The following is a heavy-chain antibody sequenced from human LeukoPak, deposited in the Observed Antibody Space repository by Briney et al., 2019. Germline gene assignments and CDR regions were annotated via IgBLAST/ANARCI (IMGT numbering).Heavy chain of an antibody. V-gene: IGHV4-59*01. D-gene: IGHD3-3*01. Sequence: SETLSLTCTVSGGSISSYYWSWIRQPPGKGLEWIGYIYYSGSTNYNPSLKSRVTISVDTSKNQFSLKLSSVTAADTAVYYCASRHYDFWSGYLDYWGQGTLVTVSS. CDR1: GGSISSYY. CDR3: ASRHYDFWSGYLDY. J-gene: IGHJ4*02. CDR2: IYYSGST.